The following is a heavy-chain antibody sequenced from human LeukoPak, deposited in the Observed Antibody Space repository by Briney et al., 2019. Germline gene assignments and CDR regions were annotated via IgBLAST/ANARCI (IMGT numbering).Heavy chain of an antibody. CDR2: IYHSGST. V-gene: IGHV4-38-2*02. Sequence: PSETLSLTCTVSGYSISSGYYWGWIRQPPGKGLEWIGSIYHSGSTYYNPSLKSRVTISVDTSKNQFSLKLSSVTAADTAVYYCASRSPEYYDFWSGYLYAFDIWGQGTMVTVSS. J-gene: IGHJ3*02. CDR3: ASRSPEYYDFWSGYLYAFDI. CDR1: GYSISSGYY. D-gene: IGHD3-3*01.